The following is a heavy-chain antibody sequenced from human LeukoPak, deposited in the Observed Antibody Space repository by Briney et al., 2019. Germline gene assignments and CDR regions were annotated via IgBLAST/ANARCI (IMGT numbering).Heavy chain of an antibody. D-gene: IGHD6-19*01. CDR3: ARTAGYSSGWYGAIDY. J-gene: IGHJ4*02. CDR1: GGSITSHY. Sequence: KSSETLSLSCTVSGGSITSHYLSWIRLSAGKGLEWIGRVYTSGNTNYNPSLKSRVTISVDTSKNQFSLKLSSVTAADTAVYYCARTAGYSSGWYGAIDYWGQGTLVTVSS. V-gene: IGHV4-4*07. CDR2: VYTSGNT.